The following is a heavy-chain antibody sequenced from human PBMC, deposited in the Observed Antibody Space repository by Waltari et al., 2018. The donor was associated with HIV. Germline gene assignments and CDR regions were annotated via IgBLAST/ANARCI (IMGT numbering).Heavy chain of an antibody. CDR3: ARGVNLRCTGDCYSAY. V-gene: IGHV3-49*03. D-gene: IGHD2-21*02. CDR2: IRSKPYGGTR. J-gene: IGHJ4*02. CDR1: GINLRAYA. Sequence: VPLVESGGGLVQTGRSLRTSCKASGINLRAYAVTWFRQAPGKGLEWVGFIRSKPYGGTREYAASVKGRFTISRDDSKNIAFLQMDSLKIEDTAVYYCARGVNLRCTGDCYSAYWGQGTLVTVSS.